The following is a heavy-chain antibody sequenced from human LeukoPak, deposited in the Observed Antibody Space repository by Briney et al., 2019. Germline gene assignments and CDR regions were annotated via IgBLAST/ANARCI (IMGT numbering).Heavy chain of an antibody. CDR3: ARALPPRYSYGLTYGFDP. CDR2: IYTSGST. CDR1: GGSISSGSYY. J-gene: IGHJ5*02. D-gene: IGHD5-18*01. V-gene: IGHV4-61*02. Sequence: KPSETLSLTCTVSGGSISSGSYYWSWIRQPAGKGLEWIGRIYTSGSTNYNPSLKSRVTISVDTSKNQFSLKLSSVTAADTAVYYCARALPPRYSYGLTYGFDPWGQGTLVTVSS.